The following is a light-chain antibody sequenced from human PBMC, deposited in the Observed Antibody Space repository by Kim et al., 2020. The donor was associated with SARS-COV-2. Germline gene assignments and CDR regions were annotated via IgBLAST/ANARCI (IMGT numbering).Light chain of an antibody. CDR2: GAS. CDR3: QNYDTSPLYT. CDR1: QSVSDAY. V-gene: IGKV3-20*01. Sequence: SPGERATLPGRASQSVSDAYLAWYQQKPGQAPRLLIYGASNRATGIPVRFSGSGSGTDFTLTISRLEPEDFAVYYCQNYDTSPLYTFGQGTKLEI. J-gene: IGKJ2*01.